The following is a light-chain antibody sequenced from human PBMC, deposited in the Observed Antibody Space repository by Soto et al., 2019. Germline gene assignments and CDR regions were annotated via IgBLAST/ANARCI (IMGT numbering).Light chain of an antibody. CDR2: EGS. V-gene: IGLV2-23*01. CDR1: SSDVGSYNL. Sequence: QSALTQPASVSGSPGQSITISCTGTSSDVGSYNLVSWYQQYPGKAPKLMIYEGSKRPSGVSNRFSGSKSGNKASLTISGLQAEDEVDYYCCSYAGSSTHVIFGGGTKLTVL. J-gene: IGLJ2*01. CDR3: CSYAGSSTHVI.